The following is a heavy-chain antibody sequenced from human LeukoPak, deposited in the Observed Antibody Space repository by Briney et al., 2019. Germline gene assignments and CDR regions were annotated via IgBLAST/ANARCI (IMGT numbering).Heavy chain of an antibody. CDR1: GHTFTRYY. CDR2: INPGSGNT. D-gene: IGHD2-15*01. CDR3: ARVTRGANFDH. V-gene: IGHV1-46*01. J-gene: IGHJ4*02. Sequence: ASVKVSCKASGHTFTRYYIHWVRQAPGQGLEWMGVINPGSGNTNYAQKFQDRVTMTRDTSTGTVYMELSSLRSEDTAVYFCARVTRGANFDHWGQGTLVTVSS.